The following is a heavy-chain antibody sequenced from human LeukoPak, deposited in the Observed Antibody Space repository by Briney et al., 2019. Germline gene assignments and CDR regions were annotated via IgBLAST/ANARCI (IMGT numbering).Heavy chain of an antibody. CDR3: AKGEEGLVWPFDS. V-gene: IGHV3-23*01. J-gene: IGHJ4*02. CDR2: ISGSGGST. CDR1: GFTFSSYA. D-gene: IGHD6-19*01. Sequence: PGGSLRLSCAASGFTFSSYAMSWVRQAPGKGLEWVSAISGSGGSTYYADSVKGRFTISRDNSKNTLHLQMNSLRAEDTAVYYCAKGEEGLVWPFDSGGREPLVTVP.